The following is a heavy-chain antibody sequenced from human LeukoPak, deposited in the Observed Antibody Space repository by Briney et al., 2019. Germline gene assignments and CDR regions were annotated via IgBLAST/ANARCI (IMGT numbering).Heavy chain of an antibody. CDR1: GFTFSSHD. CDR3: ARARLTDGGGDY. J-gene: IGHJ4*02. V-gene: IGHV3-21*06. Sequence: GGSLRLSCAASGFTFSSHDMYWVRQAPGEGLEWVSSTASSTKTYYADSVRGRFTISRDSAKNSLSLQMNSLRAEDTAVYYCARARLTDGGGDYWGQGTLVTVSS. D-gene: IGHD4-23*01. CDR2: TASSTKT.